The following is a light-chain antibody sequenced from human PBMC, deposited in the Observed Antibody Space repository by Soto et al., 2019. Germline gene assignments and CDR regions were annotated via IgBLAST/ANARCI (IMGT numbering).Light chain of an antibody. CDR2: DAS. Sequence: EIVLTQSPATVSLSPGERATLSCRASQSVNSYLIWYQQKAGQAPRLLISDASYRATGIPARFSGSGSGTDFTLTISSLEPEDFAVYYCQQRANWPITFGQGTRLEIK. CDR1: QSVNSY. CDR3: QQRANWPIT. V-gene: IGKV3-11*01. J-gene: IGKJ5*01.